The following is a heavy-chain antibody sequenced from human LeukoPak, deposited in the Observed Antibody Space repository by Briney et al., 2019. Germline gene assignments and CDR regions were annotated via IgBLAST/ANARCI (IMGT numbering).Heavy chain of an antibody. CDR3: VRDRQYALYYFDY. Sequence: GGSLRLSCAASGFTFSSYGMHWVRKAPGKGLDWVSVISYDGSGKYYADSVKGRFTISRDNAKDTLYLQMNSLRPEDTAVYFCVRDRQYALYYFDYWGQGTLVTVSS. CDR2: ISYDGSGK. D-gene: IGHD2-2*01. V-gene: IGHV3-30*03. CDR1: GFTFSSYG. J-gene: IGHJ4*02.